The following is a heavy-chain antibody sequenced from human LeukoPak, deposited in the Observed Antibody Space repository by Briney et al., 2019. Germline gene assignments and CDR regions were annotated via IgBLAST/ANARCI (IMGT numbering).Heavy chain of an antibody. CDR1: GGSISSYY. CDR2: IYTSGST. CDR3: ARDSYYYDSSGYLRLDY. D-gene: IGHD3-22*01. Sequence: SETLSLTCTFSGGSISSYYWSWIRQPAGKGLEWIGRIYTSGSTNYNPSLKSRVTMSVDTSKNQFSLKLSSVTAADTAVYYCARDSYYYDSSGYLRLDYWGQGTLVTVSS. J-gene: IGHJ4*02. V-gene: IGHV4-4*07.